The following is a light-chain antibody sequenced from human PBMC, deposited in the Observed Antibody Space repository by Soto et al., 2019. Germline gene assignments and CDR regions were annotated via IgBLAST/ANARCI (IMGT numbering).Light chain of an antibody. CDR3: SSYAGSSIV. J-gene: IGLJ1*01. V-gene: IGLV2-8*01. Sequence: QSVLTQPPSASGSPGQSVTISCTGTSSDVGGYNYVSWYQQHPGKAPKLMMFDVNNRPSGVPDRFSGSKSGSTASLTVSGLQAEDEADYYCSSYAGSSIVFGTGTKVTV. CDR2: DVN. CDR1: SSDVGGYNY.